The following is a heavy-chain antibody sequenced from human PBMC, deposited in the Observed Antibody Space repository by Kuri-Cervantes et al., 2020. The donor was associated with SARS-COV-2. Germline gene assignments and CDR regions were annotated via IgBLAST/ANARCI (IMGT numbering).Heavy chain of an antibody. CDR1: GGSISSSSYY. Sequence: GSLRLSCTVSGGSISSSSYYWGWIRQPPGKGLEWIGSIYYSGSTYYNPSLKSRVTISVDTSKNQFSLKLSSVTAADTAVYYCARERGILLWFRESYDAFDIWGQGKMVTVSS. J-gene: IGHJ3*02. V-gene: IGHV4-39*07. CDR2: IYYSGST. CDR3: ARERGILLWFRESYDAFDI. D-gene: IGHD3-10*01.